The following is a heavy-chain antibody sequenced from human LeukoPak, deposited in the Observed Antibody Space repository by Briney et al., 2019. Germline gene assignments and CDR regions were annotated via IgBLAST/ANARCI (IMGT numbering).Heavy chain of an antibody. CDR3: SRVGVGAAFDY. CDR2: ISSSGSTL. V-gene: IGHV3-11*01. D-gene: IGHD1-26*01. CDR1: GFTFSAYY. Sequence: GGSLRLSCAAAGFTFSAYYMSWIRQAPGKGLEWVSFISSSGSTLYYADSVKGRFTISRDNAKNSLHLQMNSLRAEDTAVYYCSRVGVGAAFDYWGQGTLVTVSS. J-gene: IGHJ4*02.